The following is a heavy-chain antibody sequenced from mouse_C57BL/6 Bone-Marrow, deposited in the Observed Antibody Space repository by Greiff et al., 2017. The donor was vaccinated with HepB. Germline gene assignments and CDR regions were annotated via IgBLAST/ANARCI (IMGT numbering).Heavy chain of an antibody. CDR1: GYTFTSYW. Sequence: QVQLKQPGTELVKPGASVKLSCKASGYTFTSYWMHWVKQRPGQGLEWIGNINPSNGGTNYNEKFKSKATLTVAKSSSTAYMQRSSLTSEDAAVYYCARGGYGDAMDYWGQGTSVTVSS. CDR2: INPSNGGT. J-gene: IGHJ4*01. CDR3: ARGGYGDAMDY. V-gene: IGHV1-53*01. D-gene: IGHD2-2*01.